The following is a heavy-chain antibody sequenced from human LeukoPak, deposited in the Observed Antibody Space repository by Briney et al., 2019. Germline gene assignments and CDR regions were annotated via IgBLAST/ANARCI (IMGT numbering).Heavy chain of an antibody. CDR1: GFTFSSYA. CDR3: ARDFGVPAAMKVIEPIDY. D-gene: IGHD2-2*01. V-gene: IGHV3-30-3*01. J-gene: IGHJ4*02. CDR2: ISYDGSNK. Sequence: PGRSLRLSCAASGFTFSSYAMHWVRQAPGKGLEWVAVISYDGSNKYYADSVKGRFTISRDNSKNTLYLQMNSLRAEDTAVYYCARDFGVPAAMKVIEPIDYWGQGTLVTVSS.